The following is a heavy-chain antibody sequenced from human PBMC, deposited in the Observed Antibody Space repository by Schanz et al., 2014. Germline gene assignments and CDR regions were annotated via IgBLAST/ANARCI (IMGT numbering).Heavy chain of an antibody. CDR3: AREKRRTEVVLDH. CDR1: GFTFSDYF. J-gene: IGHJ4*02. Sequence: QVQLVESGGGLVKPGGSLRLSCSASGFTFSDYFMTWIRQAPGKGLEWVAVIWYDGSNTYYADSVKGRFTISRDNAKNSLYLQMNSLRAEDTAVYYCAREKRRTEVVLDHWGQGTLVTVS. CDR2: IWYDGSNT. V-gene: IGHV3-33*08.